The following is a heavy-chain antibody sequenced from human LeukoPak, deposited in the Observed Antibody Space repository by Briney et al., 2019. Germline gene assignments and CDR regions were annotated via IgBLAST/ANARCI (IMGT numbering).Heavy chain of an antibody. CDR3: ARGGSVRYFDWLPYYYMDV. CDR2: INPNSGGT. Sequence: HGASVKVSCKASGYTFTGYYMHWVRQAPGQGLEWMGWINPNSGGTNYAQKFQGRVTMTRDTSISTAYMELSRLRSEDTAVYYCARGGSVRYFDWLPYYYMDVWGKGTTVTVSS. J-gene: IGHJ6*03. D-gene: IGHD3-9*01. CDR1: GYTFTGYY. V-gene: IGHV1-2*02.